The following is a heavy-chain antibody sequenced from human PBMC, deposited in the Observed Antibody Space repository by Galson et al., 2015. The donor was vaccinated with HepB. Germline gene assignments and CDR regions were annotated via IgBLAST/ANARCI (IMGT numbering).Heavy chain of an antibody. J-gene: IGHJ3*02. Sequence: SLRLSCAASGIRFSKASLTWVRQAPGKGLEWVGRIKGKSDGGTTDYAAPMKGRFTISRDDSENTMYPQMNSLRTEDTAVYYCTTVSHDIGGYYFSHAFDIWGQGTMVTVSS. CDR1: GIRFSKAS. V-gene: IGHV3-15*01. CDR2: IKGKSDGGTT. D-gene: IGHD3-22*01. CDR3: TTVSHDIGGYYFSHAFDI.